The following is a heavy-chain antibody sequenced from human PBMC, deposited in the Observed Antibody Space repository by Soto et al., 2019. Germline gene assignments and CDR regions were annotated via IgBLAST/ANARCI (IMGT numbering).Heavy chain of an antibody. CDR3: ARDDSGVFTTTWVEPYFDY. CDR2: ISAYNGNT. CDR1: GYTFTSYG. J-gene: IGHJ4*02. V-gene: IGHV1-18*01. D-gene: IGHD3-22*01. Sequence: QVQLVQSGAEVKKPGASVKVSCKASGYTFTSYGISWVRQAPGQGLEWMGWISAYNGNTNYAQKLQGRVTMTTDTSTSTAYMELRSLRSDDTAVYYCARDDSGVFTTTWVEPYFDYWGQGTLVTVSS.